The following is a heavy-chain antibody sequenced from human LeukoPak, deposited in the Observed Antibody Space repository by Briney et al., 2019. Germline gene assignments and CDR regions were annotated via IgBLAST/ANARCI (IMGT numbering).Heavy chain of an antibody. V-gene: IGHV4-59*11. CDR1: GGSISSHY. CDR3: ARTVYCSSTSCFYFDY. D-gene: IGHD2-2*01. J-gene: IGHJ4*02. CDR2: IYYSGST. Sequence: SETLSLNCTVSGGSISSHYWSWIRQPPGKGLEWIGYIYYSGSTNYNPSLKSRVTISVDTSKNQFSLKLSSVTAADTAVYYCARTVYCSSTSCFYFDYWGQGTLVTVSS.